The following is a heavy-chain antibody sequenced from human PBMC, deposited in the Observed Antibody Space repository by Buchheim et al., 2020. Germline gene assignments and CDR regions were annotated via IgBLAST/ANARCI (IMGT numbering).Heavy chain of an antibody. V-gene: IGHV4-34*01. CDR1: GGSFSGYY. J-gene: IGHJ4*02. CDR3: ARELGYCSGDNCYGGSFEY. CDR2: INHSGST. D-gene: IGHD2-15*01. Sequence: QVQLQQWGAGLLKPSETLSLTCAVYGGSFSGYYWSWIRQSPGKGLEWIGEINHSGSTNYNPSLKSRVTISGDTSKNQFSLKLSSVTAADTALYYCARELGYCSGDNCYGGSFEYWGPGTL.